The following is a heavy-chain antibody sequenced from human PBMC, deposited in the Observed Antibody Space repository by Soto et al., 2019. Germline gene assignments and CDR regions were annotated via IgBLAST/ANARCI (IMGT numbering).Heavy chain of an antibody. CDR3: ARDGVGPHGMDV. CDR1: GASVTSYY. V-gene: IGHV4-4*07. Sequence: QVQLQGSDPRLLKPSETLSLTCTVSGASVTSYYWSWIRQPAGKGLDWIGRIYTSGNTDYNPSLTRRVTLSLETSQNQVSLKLSSVTAADTAIYYCARDGVGPHGMDVWGQGTTVTVSS. CDR2: IYTSGNT. J-gene: IGHJ6*02. D-gene: IGHD2-8*01.